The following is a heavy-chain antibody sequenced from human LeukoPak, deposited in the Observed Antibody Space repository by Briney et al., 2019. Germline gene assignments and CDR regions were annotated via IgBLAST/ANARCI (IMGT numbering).Heavy chain of an antibody. J-gene: IGHJ4*02. Sequence: PGGSLRLSCAASGFTFSSCAMHWVRQAPGKGLEWVAVISYDGSNKYYADSVKGRFTISRDNSKNTLYLQMNSLRAEDTAVYYCARPGGAHDYVWGSYRNYYFDYWGQGTLVTVSS. CDR1: GFTFSSCA. V-gene: IGHV3-30-3*01. CDR3: ARPGGAHDYVWGSYRNYYFDY. CDR2: ISYDGSNK. D-gene: IGHD3-16*02.